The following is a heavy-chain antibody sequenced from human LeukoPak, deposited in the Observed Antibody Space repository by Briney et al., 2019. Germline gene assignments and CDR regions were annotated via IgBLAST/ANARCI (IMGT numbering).Heavy chain of an antibody. Sequence: PSQTLSLTCTVSGGSISSGGYYWRCIRQHPGKGLEWHVYIYDSGSPYPNPSRKSPITIALDTSKNQFSLKLSSVTAADTAVYYCARTPFYDSIGFFDPWGQGTLVTVSS. CDR3: ARTPFYDSIGFFDP. J-gene: IGHJ5*02. CDR2: IYDSGSP. V-gene: IGHV4-31*01. CDR1: GGSISSGGYY. D-gene: IGHD3-22*01.